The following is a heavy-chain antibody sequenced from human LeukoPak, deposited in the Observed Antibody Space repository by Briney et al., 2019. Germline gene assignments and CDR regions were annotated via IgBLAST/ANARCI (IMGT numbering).Heavy chain of an antibody. CDR2: INPNSGGT. J-gene: IGHJ3*02. D-gene: IGHD5-18*01. CDR1: GYTFTGYY. V-gene: IGHV1-2*02. Sequence: GASVKVSCKASGYTFTGYYMHWVRQAPGQGLEWMGWINPNSGGTNYAQKFQGRVTMTRDTSISTAYMELSRLRSDDTAVYYCARDVADTAMVRAFDIWGQGTMVTVSS. CDR3: ARDVADTAMVRAFDI.